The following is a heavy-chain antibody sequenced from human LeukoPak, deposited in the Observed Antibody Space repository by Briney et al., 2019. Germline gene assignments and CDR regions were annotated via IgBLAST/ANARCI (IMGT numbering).Heavy chain of an antibody. V-gene: IGHV1-8*03. D-gene: IGHD5-24*01. CDR1: GYTFTSYD. J-gene: IGHJ3*02. Sequence: GASVKVSCKASGYTFTSYDINWVRQATGQGLEWMGWMNPNSGNTGYAQKFQGRVTITRDTSISTAYMELSSLRSEDTAVYYCWSDGYNLGDAFDIWGQGTMVTVSS. CDR3: WSDGYNLGDAFDI. CDR2: MNPNSGNT.